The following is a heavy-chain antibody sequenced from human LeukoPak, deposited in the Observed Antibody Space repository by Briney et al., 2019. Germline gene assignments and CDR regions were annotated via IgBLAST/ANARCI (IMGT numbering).Heavy chain of an antibody. CDR2: VYSTGSA. Sequence: SETLSLTCTVSGGSVNSDCWSWIRQPPGKGPEWIGYVYSTGSANYNPSLSSRVSISIDTSKNQFSLKLTSVTAADTAVYYCAKVGAVADTQGMGYFDYWGQGTLVTVS. D-gene: IGHD6-19*01. J-gene: IGHJ4*02. CDR1: GGSVNSDC. V-gene: IGHV4-59*02. CDR3: AKVGAVADTQGMGYFDY.